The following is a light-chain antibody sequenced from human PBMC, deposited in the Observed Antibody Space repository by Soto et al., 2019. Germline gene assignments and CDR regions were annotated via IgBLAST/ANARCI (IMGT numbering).Light chain of an antibody. V-gene: IGKV1-5*03. J-gene: IGKJ1*01. CDR3: QQYNSYPA. CDR2: KAS. CDR1: QSISSW. Sequence: DIQMTPSPFILAASIRDRVTITCRASQSISSWLAWYQQKPGKAPKLLIYKASSLESGVPSRFSGSGSGTEFTLTISSLQPDDFETYYCQQYNSYPAFGQGTKVDNK.